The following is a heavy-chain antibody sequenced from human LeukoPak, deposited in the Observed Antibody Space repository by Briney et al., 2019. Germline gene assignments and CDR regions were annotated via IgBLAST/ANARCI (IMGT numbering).Heavy chain of an antibody. CDR2: IKSKTDGGTT. CDR3: TTDGDYGDYTFDY. V-gene: IGHV3-15*01. J-gene: IGHJ4*02. D-gene: IGHD4-17*01. CDR1: GFTVSSNY. Sequence: GGSLRLSCAASGFTVSSNYMSWVRQAPGKGLEWVGRIKSKTDGGTTDYAAPVKGRFTISRDDSKNTLYLQMNSLKTEDTAVYYCTTDGDYGDYTFDYWGQGTLVTVSS.